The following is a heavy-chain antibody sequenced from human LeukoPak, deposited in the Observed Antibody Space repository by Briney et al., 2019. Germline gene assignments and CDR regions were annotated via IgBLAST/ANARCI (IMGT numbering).Heavy chain of an antibody. D-gene: IGHD3-22*01. Sequence: PSETLSLTCAVYGGSFSGYYWSWIRQPPGKGLEWIGEINHSGSTNYNPSLKSRVTISVDTSKNQFSLKLSSVTAADTAVYCCARGNYDSSGYYLGYYYYGMDVWGQGTTVTVSS. V-gene: IGHV4-34*01. J-gene: IGHJ6*02. CDR3: ARGNYDSSGYYLGYYYYGMDV. CDR1: GGSFSGYY. CDR2: INHSGST.